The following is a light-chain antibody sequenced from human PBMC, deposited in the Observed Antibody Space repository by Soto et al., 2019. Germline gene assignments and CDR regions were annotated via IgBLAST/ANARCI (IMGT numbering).Light chain of an antibody. J-gene: IGKJ1*01. V-gene: IGKV3-20*01. CDR3: QQYGSSPPT. Sequence: EIVLTQSPGTLSLSPGERATLSCRASQSVSNSYVAWYQRKPGQAPRLLIYGASSRATDIPGRFSGSGSGTDFSLTITRLEPEDVAVYYCQQYGSSPPTFGQGTKVEI. CDR2: GAS. CDR1: QSVSNSY.